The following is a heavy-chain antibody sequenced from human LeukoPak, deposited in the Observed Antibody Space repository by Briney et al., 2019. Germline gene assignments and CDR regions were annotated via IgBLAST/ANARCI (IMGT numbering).Heavy chain of an antibody. Sequence: GGSLRLSCAASGFTVSSNYMSWVRQAPGKGLEWVSVIYSGGSTYYADSVKGRFTISRDNSKNTLYLQMNSLRAEDTAVYYCAAKPAGGGWYYFDYWGQGTLVTVSS. CDR2: IYSGGST. J-gene: IGHJ4*02. V-gene: IGHV3-53*05. D-gene: IGHD2-15*01. CDR3: AAKPAGGGWYYFDY. CDR1: GFTVSSNY.